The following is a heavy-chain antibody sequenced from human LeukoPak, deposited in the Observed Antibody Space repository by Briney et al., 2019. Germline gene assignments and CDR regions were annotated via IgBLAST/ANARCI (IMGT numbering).Heavy chain of an antibody. CDR2: IYYSGST. J-gene: IGHJ3*02. D-gene: IGHD6-13*01. CDR3: ARLSPYSSSWYLGGPDGAFGI. Sequence: SETLSLTCIVSGGSISSSGYYWGWIRQPPEKGLEWIGSIYYSGSTYYNPSLKSRVTISVDTSKNQFSLKLSSVTAADTAVYYCARLSPYSSSWYLGGPDGAFGIWGQGTMVTVSS. CDR1: GGSISSSGYY. V-gene: IGHV4-39*01.